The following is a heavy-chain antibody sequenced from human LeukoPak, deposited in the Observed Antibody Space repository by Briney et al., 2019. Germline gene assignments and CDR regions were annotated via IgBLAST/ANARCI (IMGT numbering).Heavy chain of an antibody. CDR2: IYYSGST. CDR1: GGSISSYY. CDR3: ARVGGGSGWTSY. J-gene: IGHJ4*02. Sequence: PSETLSLTCTVSGGSISSYYWSWIRQPPGKGLEWIGYIYYSGSTNYNPSLKSRVTISVDTSKNQFSLKLSSVTAADTAVYYCARVGGGSGWTSYWGQGTLVTVSS. D-gene: IGHD6-19*01. V-gene: IGHV4-59*12.